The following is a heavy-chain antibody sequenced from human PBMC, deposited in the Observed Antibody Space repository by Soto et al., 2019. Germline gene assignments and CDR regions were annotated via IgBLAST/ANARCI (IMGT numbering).Heavy chain of an antibody. Sequence: GGSLRLSCAAXGFTFSSYGMHWVRQAPGKGLEWVAVISYDGSNKYYADSVKGRFTISRDNSKNTLYLQMNSLRAEDTAVYYCAKGRGEMATIEVDYWGQGT. CDR1: GFTFSSYG. CDR2: ISYDGSNK. D-gene: IGHD5-12*01. V-gene: IGHV3-30*18. CDR3: AKGRGEMATIEVDY. J-gene: IGHJ4*02.